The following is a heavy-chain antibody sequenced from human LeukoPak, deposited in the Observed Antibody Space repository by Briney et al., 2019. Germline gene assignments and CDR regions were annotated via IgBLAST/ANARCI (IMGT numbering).Heavy chain of an antibody. CDR1: GYTFTGYY. CDR2: INPNSGGT. CDR3: ARDSDAAYNWNYSPSGY. V-gene: IGHV1-2*02. D-gene: IGHD1-7*01. Sequence: ASVKVSCKASGYTFTGYYMHWVRQAPGQGLEWMGWINPNSGGTNYAQKFQGRVTMTRDTSISTAYMELSRLRSDDTAVYYCARDSDAAYNWNYSPSGYWGLGTLVTVSS. J-gene: IGHJ4*02.